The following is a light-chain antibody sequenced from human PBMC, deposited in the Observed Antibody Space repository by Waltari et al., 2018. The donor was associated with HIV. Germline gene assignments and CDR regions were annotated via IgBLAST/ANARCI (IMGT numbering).Light chain of an antibody. CDR2: GXX. V-gene: IGKV3-15*01. Sequence: ELVMTQSPATLSVSPGERATLSCRASPSFNSNLAWYQQKPGQAPRLLIYGXXTRATGIPARFSGSGSGTEFTLTISSLQSEDFAVYYCQHYNNWPPWTFGQGTQLEIK. CDR1: PSFNSN. CDR3: QHYNNWPPWT. J-gene: IGKJ2*02.